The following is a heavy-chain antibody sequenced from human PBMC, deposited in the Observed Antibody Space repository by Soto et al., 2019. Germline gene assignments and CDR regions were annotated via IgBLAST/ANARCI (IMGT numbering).Heavy chain of an antibody. J-gene: IGHJ1*01. D-gene: IGHD2-2*01. CDR2: ISSSGSTI. Sequence: GGSLRLSCAASGFTFSDYYMSWIRQAPGKGLEWVSYISSSGSTIYYADSVKGRFTISRDNAKNSLYLQMNSLRAEDTAVYYCARDPGCSSTSCYPEYFQHWGQGTLVTVSS. V-gene: IGHV3-11*01. CDR3: ARDPGCSSTSCYPEYFQH. CDR1: GFTFSDYY.